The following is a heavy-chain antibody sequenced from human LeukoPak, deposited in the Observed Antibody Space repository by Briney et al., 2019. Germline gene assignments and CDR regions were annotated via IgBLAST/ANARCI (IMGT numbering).Heavy chain of an antibody. CDR1: GGTFISYA. Sequence: ASVKVSCKASGGTFISYAISWVRQAPGQGLEWMGRIIPILGIANYAQKFQGRVTMTADTSTTTAYMELRSLRSDDTAMYYCARHGAKYSSSFWFDPWGQGTLVTVSS. J-gene: IGHJ5*02. CDR2: IIPILGIA. D-gene: IGHD6-6*01. CDR3: ARHGAKYSSSFWFDP. V-gene: IGHV1-69*04.